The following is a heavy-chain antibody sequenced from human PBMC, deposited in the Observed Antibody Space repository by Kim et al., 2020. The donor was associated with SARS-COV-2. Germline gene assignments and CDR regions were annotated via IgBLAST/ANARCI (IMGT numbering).Heavy chain of an antibody. J-gene: IGHJ4*02. CDR2: IYYSGST. CDR1: GGSISSSSYY. Sequence: SETLSLTCTVSGGSISSSSYYWGWIRQPPGKGLEWIGSIYYSGSTYYNPSLKSRVTISLDTSKNQFSLKLSSVTAADTAVYYCASYAHSSGWYFFDYWGQGTLVTVSS. D-gene: IGHD6-19*01. CDR3: ASYAHSSGWYFFDY. V-gene: IGHV4-39*01.